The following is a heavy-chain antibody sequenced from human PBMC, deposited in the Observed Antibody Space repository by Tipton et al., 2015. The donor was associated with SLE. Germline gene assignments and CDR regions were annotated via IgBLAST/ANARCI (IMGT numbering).Heavy chain of an antibody. Sequence: TLSLTCTVSFGSITSSGSSWGWVRQPPGKRLEGIGTFHSTGNTYYNPSLLRRVTISLDTSKNQFFLKLSSVTAADTAIYYCARLPTGYPNWFDPWGQGTLVTVSS. V-gene: IGHV4-39*07. J-gene: IGHJ5*02. D-gene: IGHD3-9*01. CDR1: FGSITSSGSS. CDR2: FHSTGNT. CDR3: ARLPTGYPNWFDP.